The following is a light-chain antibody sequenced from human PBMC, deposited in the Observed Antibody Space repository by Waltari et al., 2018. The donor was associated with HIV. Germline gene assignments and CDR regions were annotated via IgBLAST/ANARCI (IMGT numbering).Light chain of an antibody. V-gene: IGKV3-11*01. J-gene: IGKJ4*01. Sequence: EIVLTQSPATLSLSLGARATLSCRASQCVSSFLAWFQQKPGQAPRLLISDASTRATGIPARFSGSGSGTDFTLTISSLEPEDFAVYYCQQRSDWPRLTFGGGTKVEIK. CDR2: DAS. CDR1: QCVSSF. CDR3: QQRSDWPRLT.